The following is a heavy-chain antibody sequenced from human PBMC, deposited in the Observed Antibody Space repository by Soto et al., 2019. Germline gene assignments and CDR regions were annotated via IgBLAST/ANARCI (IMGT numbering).Heavy chain of an antibody. CDR2: ISGGGGST. CDR3: AKDSHSSSCGDWLEP. D-gene: IGHD6-13*01. J-gene: IGHJ5*02. V-gene: IGHV3-23*01. CDR1: GFTFRSYA. Sequence: EGQLWESGGGLVQTGVSLRLSCAASGFTFRSYAMSWVRQAPGKGLSWVSAISGGGGSTYYADAVKGRFTIYRDNSKNTLYLKMNSLRAEDTAVYYCAKDSHSSSCGDWLEPWGQGTLVTVSS.